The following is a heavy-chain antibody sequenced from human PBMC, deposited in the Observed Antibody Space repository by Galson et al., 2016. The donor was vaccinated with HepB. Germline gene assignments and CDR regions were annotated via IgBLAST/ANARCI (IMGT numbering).Heavy chain of an antibody. J-gene: IGHJ5*02. CDR3: ARAIVVVSAPRFDP. D-gene: IGHD2-21*01. CDR2: IKQDGSKR. Sequence: SGFTFSNYVMHWVRQAPGKGLEWVANIKQDGSKRYYVDSVKGRFSISRDNAKSSVYLQMDSLRADDTAIYYCARAIVVVSAPRFDPWGQGTLVTVSS. CDR1: GFTFSNYV. V-gene: IGHV3-7*03.